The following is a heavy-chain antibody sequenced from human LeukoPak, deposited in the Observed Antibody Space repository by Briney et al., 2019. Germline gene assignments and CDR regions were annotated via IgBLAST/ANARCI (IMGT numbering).Heavy chain of an antibody. Sequence: GASVKVSCKASGYTFTSYGISWVRQAPGQGLEWMGWISAYNGNTNYAQKLQGRVTMTTDTSMSTAYMELRSLRSDDTAVYYCARLGRYYYDSSGYSNFDYWGQGTLVTVSS. J-gene: IGHJ4*02. CDR1: GYTFTSYG. D-gene: IGHD3-22*01. CDR3: ARLGRYYYDSSGYSNFDY. V-gene: IGHV1-18*01. CDR2: ISAYNGNT.